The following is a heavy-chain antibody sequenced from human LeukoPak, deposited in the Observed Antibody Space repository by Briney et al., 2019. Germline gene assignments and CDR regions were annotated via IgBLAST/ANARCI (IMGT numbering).Heavy chain of an antibody. J-gene: IGHJ4*02. Sequence: SETLSLTCTVSGGSISSSSYYWGWIRQPPGKGLEWIGSIYYSGSTYYNPSLKSRVTISVDTSKNQFSLKLSSVNAADTAVYYCARDVLGYCSGGSCPGSDYWGQGTLVTVSS. CDR2: IYYSGST. V-gene: IGHV4-39*07. CDR1: GGSISSSSYY. CDR3: ARDVLGYCSGGSCPGSDY. D-gene: IGHD2-15*01.